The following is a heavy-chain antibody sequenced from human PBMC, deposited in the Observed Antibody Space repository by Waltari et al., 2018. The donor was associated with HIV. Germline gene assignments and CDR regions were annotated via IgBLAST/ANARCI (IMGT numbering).Heavy chain of an antibody. CDR2: MSGGGGPA. D-gene: IGHD6-6*01. CDR3: AKGGGLDPYSSSRVGDY. CDR1: GFTFSTYA. J-gene: IGHJ4*02. Sequence: EVQLLESGGGLVQPGGSLRLSCAASGFTFSTYAMTWVRQAPGKGREWVSGMSGGGGPAYYADPVKGRFTIAGDNSKNTLFLQMNSLRAEDTAGYYCAKGGGLDPYSSSRVGDYWGQGSLVTVSS. V-gene: IGHV3-23*01.